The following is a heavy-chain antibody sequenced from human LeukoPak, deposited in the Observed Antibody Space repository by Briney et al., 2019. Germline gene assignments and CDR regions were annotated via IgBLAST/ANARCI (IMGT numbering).Heavy chain of an antibody. Sequence: PGGPLRLSCATSGFTFSSYAMHWVRQAPGKGLEWVAFIRYDGNNEYYRDSVKGRFTVSRDNSKNTLHLQMNSLRTEDTALYYCAKDQGSGWYEDYFDYWGQGTLVTVSS. J-gene: IGHJ4*02. V-gene: IGHV3-30*02. CDR2: IRYDGNNE. CDR3: AKDQGSGWYEDYFDY. CDR1: GFTFSSYA. D-gene: IGHD6-19*01.